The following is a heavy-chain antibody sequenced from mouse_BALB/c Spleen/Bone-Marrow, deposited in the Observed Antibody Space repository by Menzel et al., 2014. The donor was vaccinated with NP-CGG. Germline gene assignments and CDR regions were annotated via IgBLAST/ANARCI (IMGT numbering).Heavy chain of an antibody. Sequence: QVQLQQSGAEFVKPGASVKLSCKASGYTFTTYWMHWVKQRPGQGLEWIGQIDPSDSYTNYSQKFKGKATSTVDKSSSTAYMQLSSLSSEDSAVYYCARGGDNYAWFPYWGQGTLVTVSA. CDR3: ARGGDNYAWFPY. CDR2: IDPSDSYT. J-gene: IGHJ3*01. V-gene: IGHV1-69*02. D-gene: IGHD1-3*01. CDR1: GYTFTTYW.